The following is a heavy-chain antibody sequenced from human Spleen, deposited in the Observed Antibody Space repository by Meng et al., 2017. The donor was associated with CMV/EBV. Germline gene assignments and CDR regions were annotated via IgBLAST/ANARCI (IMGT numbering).Heavy chain of an antibody. V-gene: IGHV4-34*01. CDR3: ARGNKLYYYYGMDV. CDR1: GGSFSGYY. D-gene: IGHD1-26*01. J-gene: IGHJ6*02. CDR2: INHSGST. Sequence: SETLSLTCAVYGGSFSGYYWSWIRQPPGKGLEWIGEINHSGSTNYNPSLKSRVTISVDTSKNQFSLKLSSVTAADTAVYYCARGNKLYYYYGMDVWGQETTVTVSS.